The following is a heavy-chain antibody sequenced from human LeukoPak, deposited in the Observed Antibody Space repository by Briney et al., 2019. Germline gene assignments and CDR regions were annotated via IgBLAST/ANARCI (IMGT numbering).Heavy chain of an antibody. CDR3: MSAHGY. CDR2: ILPAGKET. J-gene: IGHJ4*02. V-gene: IGHV3-7*01. Sequence: GGSLRLSCVVSGYSFSTNMMTWVRQALRKGVEWGATILPAGKETYRVESVKGRFTVSRDNAKNLLFLQMNSLRADDTAVYYCMSAHGYWGQGTLVTVSS. CDR1: GYSFSTNM.